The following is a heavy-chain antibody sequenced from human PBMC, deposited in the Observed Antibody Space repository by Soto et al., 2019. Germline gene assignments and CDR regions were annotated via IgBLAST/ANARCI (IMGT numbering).Heavy chain of an antibody. V-gene: IGHV1-18*01. CDR1: GYTFTSYG. CDR2: ISAYNGNT. Sequence: QVQLVQSGAEVKKPGASVKVSCKASGYTFTSYGISWVRQAPGQGLEWMGWISAYNGNTNYAQKPQGRVTMNTDTSTSTAYKELRSLRSDDTAVYYYARDHHSDYSSDYWGQGTLVTVSS. D-gene: IGHD2-21*02. CDR3: ARDHHSDYSSDY. J-gene: IGHJ4*02.